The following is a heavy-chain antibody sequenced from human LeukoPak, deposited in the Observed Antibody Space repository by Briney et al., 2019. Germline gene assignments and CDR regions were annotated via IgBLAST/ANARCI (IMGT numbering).Heavy chain of an antibody. D-gene: IGHD6-13*01. CDR2: IYPGDSDT. Sequence: GESLKISCKGSGYSFTSDWIGWVRQMPGKGLEWMGIIYPGDSDTRYGPSFQGQVTISADKSISTAYLQWSSLKASDTAMYYCARRSYSSTYWFEPWGQGTLVTVSS. CDR1: GYSFTSDW. CDR3: ARRSYSSTYWFEP. J-gene: IGHJ5*02. V-gene: IGHV5-51*01.